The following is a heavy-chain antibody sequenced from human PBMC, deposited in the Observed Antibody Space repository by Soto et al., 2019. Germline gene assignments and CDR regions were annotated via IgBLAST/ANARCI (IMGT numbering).Heavy chain of an antibody. J-gene: IGHJ4*02. CDR3: ARARGARYFDY. D-gene: IGHD2-15*01. CDR2: IYYSGST. Sequence: SETLSLTCTVSGVPISSGDYYWSWIRQPPGKGLEWIGYIYYSGSTYYNPSLKSRVTISVDTSKNQFSLKLSSVTAADTAVYYCARARGARYFDYWGQGTLVTV. V-gene: IGHV4-30-4*01. CDR1: GVPISSGDYY.